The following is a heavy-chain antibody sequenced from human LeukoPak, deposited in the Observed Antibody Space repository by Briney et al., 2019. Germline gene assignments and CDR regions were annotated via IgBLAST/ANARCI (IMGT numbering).Heavy chain of an antibody. Sequence: GESLKISCEGSGGSFTKFWIGWVRQMPGKGLELMGIIYPADSDTRYSPSFQGQVTISADKSISTAYLQWSSLKASDTAMYYCARALVGATTYDYWGQGTLVTVSS. CDR3: ARALVGATTYDY. J-gene: IGHJ4*02. D-gene: IGHD1-26*01. CDR2: IYPADSDT. V-gene: IGHV5-51*01. CDR1: GGSFTKFW.